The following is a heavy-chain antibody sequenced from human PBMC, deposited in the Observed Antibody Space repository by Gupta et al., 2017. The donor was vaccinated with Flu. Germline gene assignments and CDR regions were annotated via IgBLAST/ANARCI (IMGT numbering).Heavy chain of an antibody. Sequence: EVQLVESGGGLVQPGRSLRLSCAASGFTFDDYAMHWVRQAPGKGLEWVSGISWNSGSIGYADSVKGRFTISRDNAKNSLYLQMKSLRAEDTALYYCAKDGGGWLYYFDYWGQGTLVTVSS. V-gene: IGHV3-9*01. D-gene: IGHD6-19*01. CDR3: AKDGGGWLYYFDY. J-gene: IGHJ4*02. CDR1: GFTFDDYA. CDR2: ISWNSGSI.